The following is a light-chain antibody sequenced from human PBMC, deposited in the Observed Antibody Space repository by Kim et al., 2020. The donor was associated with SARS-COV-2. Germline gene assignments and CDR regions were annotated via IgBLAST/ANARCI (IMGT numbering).Light chain of an antibody. J-gene: IGLJ3*02. V-gene: IGLV3-25*03. CDR2: KDS. Sequence: SYELTQPPSVSVSPGQTARITYSGDALPKQYAYWYQQKPGQAPVLVIYKDSERPSGIPERFSGSSSATTVTLTISGVQAEDEADYYCQSADSSGTYPVFGGGTQLTVL. CDR1: ALPKQY. CDR3: QSADSSGTYPV.